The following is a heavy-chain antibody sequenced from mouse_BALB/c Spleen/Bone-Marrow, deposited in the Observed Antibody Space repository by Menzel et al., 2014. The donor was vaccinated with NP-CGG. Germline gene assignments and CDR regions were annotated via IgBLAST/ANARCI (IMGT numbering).Heavy chain of an antibody. D-gene: IGHD2-10*02. CDR2: IDPSDSET. Sequence: QVQLQQSGAELVRPGASVKLSCKASGYTFTGYWMNWVKQRPGQGLEWIGMIDPSDSETHYNEMFKDKATLTVDKSSSTVYTQFSGLTSEDSAVYYCVRKYGKGGDYWGQGTTLTVSS. J-gene: IGHJ2*01. CDR3: VRKYGKGGDY. CDR1: GYTFTGYW. V-gene: IGHV1-61*01.